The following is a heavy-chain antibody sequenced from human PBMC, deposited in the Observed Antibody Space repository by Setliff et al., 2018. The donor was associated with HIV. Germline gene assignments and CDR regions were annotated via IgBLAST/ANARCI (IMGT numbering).Heavy chain of an antibody. D-gene: IGHD3-10*01. Sequence: FNNYALYWVRQAPGQGFEWMGWINTNTGSPTYAQGFTRRFVFSLDPSVRTTYLQITGLKAEDTVVYYCARGGDRMQIWSRFPFDIWGQGTMVTVSS. J-gene: IGHJ3*02. CDR3: ARGGDRMQIWSRFPFDI. CDR1: FNNYA. CDR2: INTNTGSP. V-gene: IGHV7-4-1*02.